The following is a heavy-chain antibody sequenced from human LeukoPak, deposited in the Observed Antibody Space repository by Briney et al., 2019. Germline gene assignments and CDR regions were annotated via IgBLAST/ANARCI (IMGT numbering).Heavy chain of an antibody. D-gene: IGHD3-22*01. Sequence: GTSLRLSCAACGISFSSHGMHWVRQAPGKGLEWVADIWYDGSNIYYADSVKGRFTISRDNSKNTLYLQMNSLRAEHTALYYCARARNDYDSNGFSFLDYWGQGTLVSVSS. J-gene: IGHJ4*02. V-gene: IGHV3-33*01. CDR1: GISFSSHG. CDR2: IWYDGSNI. CDR3: ARARNDYDSNGFSFLDY.